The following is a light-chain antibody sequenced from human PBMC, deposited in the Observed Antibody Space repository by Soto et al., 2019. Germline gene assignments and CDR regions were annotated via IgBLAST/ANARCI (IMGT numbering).Light chain of an antibody. CDR3: QQSRTTAYT. Sequence: DIDMTQAPSSLSASVGDRVTITCRAGQDVVNYLNWYQQKPGKAPRLLIYAASSLQSGVPSRFGGSGSGTTFTLTITDLQPEDVATYYCQQSRTTAYTFAQGTKVDIK. V-gene: IGKV1-39*01. CDR2: AAS. J-gene: IGKJ2*01. CDR1: QDVVNY.